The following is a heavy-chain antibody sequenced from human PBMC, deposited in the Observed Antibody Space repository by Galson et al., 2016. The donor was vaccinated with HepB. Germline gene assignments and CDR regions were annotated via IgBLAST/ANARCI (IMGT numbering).Heavy chain of an antibody. J-gene: IGHJ4*02. CDR1: GYTFTTYG. CDR3: ARDRPTIFGVQPPFDY. Sequence: SVKVSCKASGYTFTTYGVSWVRQAPEQGLAWMGWISAYNGDTNYAHEVQGRVTMTTDTSTSTAYMELRSLRSDDTAIYYCARDRPTIFGVQPPFDYWGQGTLVTVSS. CDR2: ISAYNGDT. V-gene: IGHV1-18*04. D-gene: IGHD3-3*01.